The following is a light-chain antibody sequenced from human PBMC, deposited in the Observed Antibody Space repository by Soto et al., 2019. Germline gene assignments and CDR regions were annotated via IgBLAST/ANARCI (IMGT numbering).Light chain of an antibody. V-gene: IGLV1-51*02. Sequence: QSVLTQPPSVSAAPGQKVTISCSGSSSNIGNNYVSWYQQLPGTAPKLLIYENNKRPSGIPDRFSGSKSGTSATLGITGLQTGDEADYYCGTWDSSLGVSGTGTKVTVL. CDR1: SSNIGNNY. CDR2: ENN. J-gene: IGLJ1*01. CDR3: GTWDSSLGV.